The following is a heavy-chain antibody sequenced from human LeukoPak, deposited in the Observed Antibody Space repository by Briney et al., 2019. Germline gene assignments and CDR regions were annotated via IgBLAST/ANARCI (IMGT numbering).Heavy chain of an antibody. CDR2: INTNTGNP. J-gene: IGHJ6*02. CDR3: AREVMVRGVIINGMDV. CDR1: GYTFTSYA. V-gene: IGHV7-4-1*02. D-gene: IGHD3-10*01. Sequence: GASVKVSCKASGYTFTSYAMNWVRQAPGQGLEWMGWINTNTGNPTYAQGFTGRFVFSLDTSVSTAYLQISSLKAEDTAVYYCAREVMVRGVIINGMDVWGQGTTVTVSS.